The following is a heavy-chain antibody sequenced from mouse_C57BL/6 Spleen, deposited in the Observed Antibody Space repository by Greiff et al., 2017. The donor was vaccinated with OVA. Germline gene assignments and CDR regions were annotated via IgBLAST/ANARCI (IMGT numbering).Heavy chain of an antibody. CDR1: GFSLTSYA. Sequence: VKLVESGPGLVAPSQSLSITCTVSGFSLTSYAISWVRQPPGKGLEWLGVIWTGGGTNYNSALKSRLSISKDNSKSQVFLKMNSLQTDDTARYYCARNGNSNYDGAMDYWGQGTSVTVSS. V-gene: IGHV2-9-1*01. D-gene: IGHD2-5*01. J-gene: IGHJ4*01. CDR3: ARNGNSNYDGAMDY. CDR2: IWTGGGT.